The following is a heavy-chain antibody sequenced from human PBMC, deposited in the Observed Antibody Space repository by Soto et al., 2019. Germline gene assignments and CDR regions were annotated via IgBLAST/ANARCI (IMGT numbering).Heavy chain of an antibody. J-gene: IGHJ4*02. D-gene: IGHD5-12*01. Sequence: KSSETLSLTCTVYGGSFSGYYWSWIRQPPGKGLEWIGEINHSGSTNYNPSLKSRVTISVDTSKNQFSLKLSSVTAADTAVYYCARGSRDGYNSHFDYWGQGTLVTVSS. CDR1: GGSFSGYY. V-gene: IGHV4-34*01. CDR2: INHSGST. CDR3: ARGSRDGYNSHFDY.